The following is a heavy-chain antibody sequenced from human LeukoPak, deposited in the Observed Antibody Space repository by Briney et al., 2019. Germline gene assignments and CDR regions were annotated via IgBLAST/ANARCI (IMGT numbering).Heavy chain of an antibody. CDR2: INWNGGGT. Sequence: GGSLRLSCAASGFTFDNYGTSWVRQPPGKGLEWVSFINWNGGGTCYAESVKGRFTISRDNAKNSLYLKMNSLRAEDTALYYCARSIVVVPAAATYYYYYYMDVWGKGTTVTVSS. CDR1: GFTFDNYG. J-gene: IGHJ6*03. CDR3: ARSIVVVPAAATYYYYYYMDV. D-gene: IGHD2-2*01. V-gene: IGHV3-20*04.